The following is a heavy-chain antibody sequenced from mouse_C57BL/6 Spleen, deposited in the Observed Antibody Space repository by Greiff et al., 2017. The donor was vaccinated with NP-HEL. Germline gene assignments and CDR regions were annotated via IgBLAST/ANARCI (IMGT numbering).Heavy chain of an antibody. J-gene: IGHJ1*03. CDR3: AREKNWYSDV. Sequence: QVQLQQSGPELVKPGASVKISCKASGYAFSSSWMNWVKQRPGKGLEWIGRIYPGDGDTNYNGKFKGKATLTADKSSSTAYMQLSSLTSEDSAVYFCAREKNWYSDVWGTGTTVTVSS. V-gene: IGHV1-82*01. CDR1: GYAFSSSW. CDR2: IYPGDGDT.